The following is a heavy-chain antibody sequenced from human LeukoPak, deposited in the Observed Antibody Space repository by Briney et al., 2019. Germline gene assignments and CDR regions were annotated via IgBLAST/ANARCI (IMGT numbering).Heavy chain of an antibody. V-gene: IGHV3-11*01. Sequence: GGSLRLSCAASGFTFSDYYMSWIRQAPGKGLEWVSYISSSGSTIYYADSGKGRFTISRDNAKNSLYLQMISLRAEDTAVYYCAKYSYGLWFDPWGQGTLVTVSS. CDR1: GFTFSDYY. CDR2: ISSSGSTI. CDR3: AKYSYGLWFDP. J-gene: IGHJ5*02. D-gene: IGHD5-18*01.